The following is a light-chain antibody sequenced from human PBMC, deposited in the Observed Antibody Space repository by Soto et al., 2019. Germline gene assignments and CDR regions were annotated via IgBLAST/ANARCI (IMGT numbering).Light chain of an antibody. J-gene: IGLJ2*01. CDR3: AAWDDSLSGMI. V-gene: IGLV1-47*01. CDR2: RNN. CDR1: SSNIGSNY. Sequence: QSVLTQPPSASGTPGQRVTISCSGSSSNIGSNYVYWYQQLPGTAPKLLIYRNNQQPSGVPDRFSGSKSGTSASLAFSGLRSEDEADYYCAAWDDSLSGMIFGGGTQLTVL.